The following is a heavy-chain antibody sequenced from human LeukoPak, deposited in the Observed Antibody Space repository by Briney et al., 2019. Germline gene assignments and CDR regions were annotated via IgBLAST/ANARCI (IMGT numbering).Heavy chain of an antibody. V-gene: IGHV4-59*01. J-gene: IGHJ1*01. CDR3: ARERGSEDAEYFHL. CDR1: GGSLSSSY. D-gene: IGHD3-10*01. CDR2: IFYSGTT. Sequence: SETLSLTCTVSGGSLSSSYWTWIRQPPGKGLEWIGNIFYSGTTNYNPSLKSRVTISVDTSKNQLPLYLSSVTAADTAVYYCARERGSEDAEYFHLWGQGTLVTVSS.